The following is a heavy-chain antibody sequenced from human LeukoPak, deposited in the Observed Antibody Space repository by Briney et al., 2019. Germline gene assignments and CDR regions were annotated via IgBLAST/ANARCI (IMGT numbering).Heavy chain of an antibody. CDR3: ARDSYDYDSSGYFVVDY. J-gene: IGHJ4*02. Sequence: ASVKVSCKASGYTFASYGISWVRQAPGQGLEWMGWISAYNGNTNYAQKFQGRVTMTTDTSTSTAYMELRSLRSDDTAVYYCARDSYDYDSSGYFVVDYWGQGTLVTVSS. CDR2: ISAYNGNT. CDR1: GYTFASYG. D-gene: IGHD3-22*01. V-gene: IGHV1-18*01.